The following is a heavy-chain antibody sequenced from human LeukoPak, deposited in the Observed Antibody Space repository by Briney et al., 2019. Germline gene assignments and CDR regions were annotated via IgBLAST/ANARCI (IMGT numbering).Heavy chain of an antibody. Sequence: GGSLRLSCEGSGFTFSNYWMGWVRQAPGKGLQWVANIKTDGSEKYYVDSVKGRFTISRDDAKNSLYLQMNSLRAEDTAVYYCATYSSLNRREFQYWGQGTLLTVSS. CDR3: ATYSSLNRREFQY. CDR2: IKTDGSEK. J-gene: IGHJ1*01. V-gene: IGHV3-7*01. CDR1: GFTFSNYW. D-gene: IGHD3-22*01.